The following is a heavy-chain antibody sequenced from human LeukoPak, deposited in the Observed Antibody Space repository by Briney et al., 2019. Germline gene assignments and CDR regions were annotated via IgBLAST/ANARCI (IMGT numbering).Heavy chain of an antibody. CDR2: IFYSGSS. J-gene: IGHJ1*01. CDR1: GGSISSYY. CDR3: ARAHTRNWYLGY. Sequence: QPSENQSLTCSVSGGSISSYYWSWNRQPPGKGLEWIGYIFYSGSSNYNPSPKSRVTMSVDTSENQLSLKLRSVTAADTALYYCARAHTRNWYLGYCGQGSQLTVSS. V-gene: IGHV4-59*01. D-gene: IGHD6-13*01.